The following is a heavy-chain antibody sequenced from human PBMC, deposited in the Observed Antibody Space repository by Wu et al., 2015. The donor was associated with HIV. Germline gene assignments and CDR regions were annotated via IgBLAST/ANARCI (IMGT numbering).Heavy chain of an antibody. CDR3: ARGVQASCASTNCYAFSSAY. CDR2: INPNSGAT. CDR1: GSTFTGYY. D-gene: IGHD2-2*01. Sequence: QVQLVQSGAEVKKPGASVKVSCKASGSTFTGYYIHWVRQAPGQGLEWMGWINPNSGATNYAHKFQGRVTMTRDTSFTTAYMELSRLRSDDTAVYYCARGVQASCASTNCYAFSSAYWGQGTLVPVSS. V-gene: IGHV1-2*02. J-gene: IGHJ4*02.